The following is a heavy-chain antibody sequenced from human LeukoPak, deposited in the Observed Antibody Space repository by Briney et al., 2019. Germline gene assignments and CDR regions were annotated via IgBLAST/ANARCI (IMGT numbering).Heavy chain of an antibody. CDR1: GFTFSDNY. D-gene: IGHD3-22*01. V-gene: IGHV3-11*04. CDR2: ISSNGTTI. J-gene: IGHJ4*02. CDR3: ARHAGGYYDSRGYDY. Sequence: GGSLRLSCPASGFTFSDNYISWIRQAPGKGLEWVSCISSNGTTIYYADSVKGRFTISRDNAKNSLYLQMNSLRAEDTAVYYCARHAGGYYDSRGYDYWGQGTLVTVSS.